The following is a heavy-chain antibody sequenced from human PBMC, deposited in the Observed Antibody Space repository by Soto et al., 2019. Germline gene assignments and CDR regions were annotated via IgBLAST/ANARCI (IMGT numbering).Heavy chain of an antibody. Sequence: EVQLVESGGGLIQPGGSRRLSCAASGFTVTNKYMTWVRQAPGKVLEWVSGIYSGGSTSYAYSVKGRFTISGDNSKNILYLQMDRMSAEDTAVYYCAIVDYGDYGWYFDLWGRGTLVTVSS. V-gene: IGHV3-53*01. CDR3: AIVDYGDYGWYFDL. CDR1: GFTVTNKY. CDR2: IYSGGST. J-gene: IGHJ2*01. D-gene: IGHD4-17*01.